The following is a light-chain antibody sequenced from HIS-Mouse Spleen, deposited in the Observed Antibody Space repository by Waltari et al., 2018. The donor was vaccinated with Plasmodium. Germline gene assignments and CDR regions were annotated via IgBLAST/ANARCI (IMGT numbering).Light chain of an antibody. J-gene: IGKJ1*01. CDR3: QQYNSYSWT. CDR1: QSISSW. CDR2: KAS. Sequence: DIQMTPSPSTLSASVRDRVTITCRASQSISSWLAWYQQNPGKAPKLLIYKASSLESGVPSRFSGSGSGTEFTLTISSLQPDDVAAYYCQQYNSYSWTFGQGTKVEIK. V-gene: IGKV1-5*03.